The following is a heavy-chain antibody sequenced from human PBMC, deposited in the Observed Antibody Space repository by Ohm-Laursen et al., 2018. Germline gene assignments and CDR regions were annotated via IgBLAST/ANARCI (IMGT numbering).Heavy chain of an antibody. D-gene: IGHD6-13*01. Sequence: TLSLTCTVSGGSISSGGYYWSWIRQHPGKGLEWIGYIYYSGSTYYNPSLKSRVTISVDTSKNQFSLKLSSVTAADTAVYYCARVRSWYVRYFDYWGQGTLVTVSS. CDR3: ARVRSWYVRYFDY. V-gene: IGHV4-31*03. CDR1: GGSISSGGYY. J-gene: IGHJ4*02. CDR2: IYYSGST.